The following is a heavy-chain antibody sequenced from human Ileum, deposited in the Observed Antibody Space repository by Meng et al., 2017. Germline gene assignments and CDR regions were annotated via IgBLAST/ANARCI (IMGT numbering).Heavy chain of an antibody. CDR2: VYFTGYT. J-gene: IGHJ4*03. D-gene: IGHD3-3*02. CDR3: ARHGHFTPDKYYFDS. CDR1: GGSISSGAYC. Sequence: QVQLQESGPGLLKPSETPALSCTVSGGSISSGAYCWGWIRQPPGKGLEWIGSVYFTGYTYYSPSLMSRVTISVETSKNQFSLRLTSVTAADTGLYLCARHGHFTPDKYYFDSWGQGTLVTVSS. V-gene: IGHV4-39*01.